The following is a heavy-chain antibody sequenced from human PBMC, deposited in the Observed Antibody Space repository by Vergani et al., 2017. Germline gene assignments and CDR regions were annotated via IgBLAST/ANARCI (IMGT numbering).Heavy chain of an antibody. J-gene: IGHJ4*02. V-gene: IGHV5-51*01. Sequence: EVALVQSGPEMRKPGESLKISCKCSEYIFCHYYIGWVRQMPGKGLECMGIIYPADSDTRYSPSFQGQVTISADKSISTSFMQWDSLKASDTALYYCARHTTYTDSWGQGTLVTVSS. CDR2: IYPADSDT. D-gene: IGHD1-1*01. CDR3: ARHTTYTDS. CDR1: EYIFCHYY.